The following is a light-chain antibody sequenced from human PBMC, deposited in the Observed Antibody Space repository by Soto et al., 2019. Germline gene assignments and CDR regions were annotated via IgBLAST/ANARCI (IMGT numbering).Light chain of an antibody. CDR3: QQRSNWHPIT. CDR2: DAS. CDR1: QSVSRY. V-gene: IGKV3-11*01. J-gene: IGKJ5*01. Sequence: EILLTQSPATLALSPGERATLSCRASQSVSRYLAWYQQEPGQAPRLLIYDASNRATGIPARFSGSGSGTDFTLTISSLEHEDFAVYYCQQRSNWHPITFGQGTRLEIK.